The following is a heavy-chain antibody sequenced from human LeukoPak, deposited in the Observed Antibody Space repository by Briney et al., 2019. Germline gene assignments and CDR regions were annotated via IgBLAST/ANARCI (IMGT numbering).Heavy chain of an antibody. Sequence: GGSLRLSWAASGXTFSSHGMSWVRQAPGKGLEWVSAISVSGGATYYAASVKGRFTISRDNSKNTLYLQMNGLRAEDTAIYYCAKEYYFDYWGQGTLVTVSS. CDR1: GXTFSSHG. CDR3: AKEYYFDY. J-gene: IGHJ4*02. CDR2: ISVSGGAT. V-gene: IGHV3-23*01.